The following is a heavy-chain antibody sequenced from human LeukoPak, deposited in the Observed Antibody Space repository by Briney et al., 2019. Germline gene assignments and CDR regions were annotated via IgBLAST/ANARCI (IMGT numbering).Heavy chain of an antibody. CDR3: AREALFLYYFDY. V-gene: IGHV4-61*02. CDR1: GGSIGSGSYY. CDR2: IYTSGST. Sequence: PSQTLSLTXTVSGGSIGSGSYYWSWIRQPAGKGLEWIGRIYTSGSTNYNPSLKSRVTISVDTSKNQFSLKLSSVTAADTAVYYCAREALFLYYFDYWGQGTLVTVSS. D-gene: IGHD2-21*01. J-gene: IGHJ4*02.